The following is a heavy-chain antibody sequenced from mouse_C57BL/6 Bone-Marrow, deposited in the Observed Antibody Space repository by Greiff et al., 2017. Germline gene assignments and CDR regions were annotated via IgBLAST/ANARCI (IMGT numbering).Heavy chain of an antibody. CDR2: ISNGGGST. CDR3: ARQRDHYFDY. J-gene: IGHJ2*01. CDR1: GFTFSDFY. V-gene: IGHV5-12*01. D-gene: IGHD3-3*01. Sequence: EVKLVESGGGLVRPGGSLKLSCAPSGFTFSDFYMYWVRQTPEKRLEWVAYISNGGGSTYYPETVKGRFTISRDNAKNTLYLQMSRLKSEDTAMYYCARQRDHYFDYWGQGTTLTVSS.